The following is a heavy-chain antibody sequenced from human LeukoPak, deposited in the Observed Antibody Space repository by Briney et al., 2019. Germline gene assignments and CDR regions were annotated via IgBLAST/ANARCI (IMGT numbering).Heavy chain of an antibody. D-gene: IGHD4-11*01. CDR2: IHPSGST. J-gene: IGHJ4*02. CDR3: ARGQDSSKSGY. V-gene: IGHV4-34*01. CDR1: GGSFSAYY. Sequence: SETLSLTCAVSGGSFSAYYWSWIRQPPGKGLEWIGEIHPSGSTNYNPSLKSRVIISVDTSKNQFSLTLSSVTAADTAVYYCARGQDSSKSGYWGQGTLVTVSS.